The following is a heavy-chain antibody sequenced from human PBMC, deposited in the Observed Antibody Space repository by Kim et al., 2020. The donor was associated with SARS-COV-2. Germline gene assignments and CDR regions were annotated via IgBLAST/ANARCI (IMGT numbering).Heavy chain of an antibody. D-gene: IGHD6-19*01. CDR3: ARELIAVAGTDYYYYGMEV. V-gene: IGHV3-72*01. J-gene: IGHJ6*02. CDR1: GFTFSDHY. CDR2: TRNKANSYTT. Sequence: GGSLRLSCAASGFTFSDHYMDWVRQAPGKGLEWVGRTRNKANSYTTEYAASVKGRFTISRDDSKNSLYLQMNSLKTEDTAVYYCARELIAVAGTDYYYYGMEVWGQGTTVTVSS.